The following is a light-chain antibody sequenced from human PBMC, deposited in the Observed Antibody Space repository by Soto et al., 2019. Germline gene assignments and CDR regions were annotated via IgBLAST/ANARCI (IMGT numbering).Light chain of an antibody. CDR3: SAYTSSSTLVV. CDR2: DVS. CDR1: SSDVGGYNY. J-gene: IGLJ2*01. V-gene: IGLV2-14*01. Sequence: QSALTQPASVSGSPGQSITISCTGTSSDVGGYNYVSWYQQHPGKAPKLMIYDVSNRPSGVSNRFSGSKSGNTASLTISGLQAEDDDDYYCSAYTSSSTLVVFGGGTKRTVL.